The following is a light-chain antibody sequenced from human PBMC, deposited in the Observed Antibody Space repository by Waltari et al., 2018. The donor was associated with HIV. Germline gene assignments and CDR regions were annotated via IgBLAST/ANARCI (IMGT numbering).Light chain of an antibody. J-gene: IGLJ2*01. CDR1: TSDVGGYNY. Sequence: QSALTQPRSVSGSPGQSATIPCTGTTSDVGGYNYVSWYQQHPGKAPKLMIYEVSKRPSGVPDRFSGSKSGNTASLTISGLQAEDEADYYCCSYAGSYPYVVFGGGTNLTVL. CDR3: CSYAGSYPYVV. CDR2: EVS. V-gene: IGLV2-11*01.